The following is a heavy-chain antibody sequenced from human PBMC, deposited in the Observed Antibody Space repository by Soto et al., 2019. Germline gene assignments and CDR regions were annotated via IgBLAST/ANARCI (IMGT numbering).Heavy chain of an antibody. CDR1: GFTFSSYA. J-gene: IGHJ3*02. Sequence: GGSLRLSCAASGFTFSSYAMSWVRQAPGKGLEWVSAISGSGGSTYYADSVKGRFTISRDNSKNTLYLQMNSLRAEDTAVYYCAKRGLWDYGEYGDAFDIWSQGTMVTVSS. CDR3: AKRGLWDYGEYGDAFDI. D-gene: IGHD4-17*01. V-gene: IGHV3-23*01. CDR2: ISGSGGST.